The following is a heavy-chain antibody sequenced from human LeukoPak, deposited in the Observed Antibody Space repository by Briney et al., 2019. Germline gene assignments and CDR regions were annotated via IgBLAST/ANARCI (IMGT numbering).Heavy chain of an antibody. CDR1: GFTFSSYG. Sequence: GGSLRLSCAASGFTFSSYGMHWVRQAPGKGLEWVAVIWYDGSNKYYADSVKGRFTISRDNSKNTLYLQMNSLRAEDTAVYYCARDPGIDSSGLKYYFDYWGQRTLVTVSS. J-gene: IGHJ4*02. CDR2: IWYDGSNK. D-gene: IGHD3-22*01. CDR3: ARDPGIDSSGLKYYFDY. V-gene: IGHV3-33*01.